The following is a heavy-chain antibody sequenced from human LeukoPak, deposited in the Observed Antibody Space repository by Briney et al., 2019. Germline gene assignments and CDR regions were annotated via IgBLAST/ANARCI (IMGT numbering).Heavy chain of an antibody. V-gene: IGHV3-53*01. CDR2: IYSGGST. CDR1: GFTFSNAW. Sequence: GGSLRLSCAASGFTFSNAWMSWVRQAPGKGLEWVSVIYSGGSTYYADSVKGRFTISRDNSKNTLYLQINSLRAEDTAMYYCARGIAAAGTALYNWGQGTLLTVSS. D-gene: IGHD6-13*01. CDR3: ARGIAAAGTALYN. J-gene: IGHJ4*02.